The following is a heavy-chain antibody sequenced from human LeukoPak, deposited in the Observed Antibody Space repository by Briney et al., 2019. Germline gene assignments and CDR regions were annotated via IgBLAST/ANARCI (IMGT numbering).Heavy chain of an antibody. CDR3: ARHGGATMVRGVLVDAFDI. J-gene: IGHJ3*02. V-gene: IGHV4-59*08. Sequence: PSETLSLTCTVSGASISSYYWTWIRQPPGKGLEWMGYIFYSGSTNYNPSLKSRVTISVVMSKNQFSLKPRSVAAADTAVYYCARHGGATMVRGVLVDAFDIWGQGTMVTVSS. D-gene: IGHD3-10*01. CDR1: GASISSYY. CDR2: IFYSGST.